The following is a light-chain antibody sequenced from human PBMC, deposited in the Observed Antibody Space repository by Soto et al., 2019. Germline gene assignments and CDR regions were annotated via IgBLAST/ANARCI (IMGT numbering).Light chain of an antibody. Sequence: QSALTQPASVSGSPGQSITISCSGTSSDVGRYNLVSWYQHHPGKAPKLMIYEVNKRPSGVSNRFSASKSGNTASLTISGLQAEDEADYYCSSYTSSSTLVFGGGTKLTVL. CDR1: SSDVGRYNL. J-gene: IGLJ3*02. CDR3: SSYTSSSTLV. CDR2: EVN. V-gene: IGLV2-14*02.